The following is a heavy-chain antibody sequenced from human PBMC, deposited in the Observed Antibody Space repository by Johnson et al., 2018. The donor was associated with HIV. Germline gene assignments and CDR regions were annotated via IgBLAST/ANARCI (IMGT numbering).Heavy chain of an antibody. V-gene: IGHV3-30*18. CDR3: AKDAYCSGGRCYGFGAFDI. Sequence: QVQLVESGGVMVQPGGSLRLSCAGSGFTFNSYGMHWVRQAPGKGLEWVAVISYDGSNKYYADSVKGRLTISRDNPKNTLYLQMNSLRAEDTAVYYCAKDAYCSGGRCYGFGAFDIWGQGTMVTVSS. D-gene: IGHD2-15*01. CDR2: ISYDGSNK. J-gene: IGHJ3*02. CDR1: GFTFNSYG.